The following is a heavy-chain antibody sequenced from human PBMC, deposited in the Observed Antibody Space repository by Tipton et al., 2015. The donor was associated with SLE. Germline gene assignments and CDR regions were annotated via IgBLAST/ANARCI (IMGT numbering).Heavy chain of an antibody. CDR1: GGSFSGYY. Sequence: TLSLTCAVYGGSFSGYYWSWIRQPPGKGLEWSGEINDSGSTNYNPSLKSRVTISVDTSKNQFSLKLSSVTAADTAVYYCAPCLGGNWFDPWGQGTLVTVSS. CDR3: APCLGGNWFDP. CDR2: INDSGST. D-gene: IGHD2-2*01. V-gene: IGHV4-34*01. J-gene: IGHJ5*02.